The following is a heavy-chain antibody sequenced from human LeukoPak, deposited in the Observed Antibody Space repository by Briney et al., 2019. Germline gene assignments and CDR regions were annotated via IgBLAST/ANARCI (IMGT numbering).Heavy chain of an antibody. Sequence: GGSLRLSCAASGFTFSDHCMDWVRQAPGKGLEWVGRTRNKANSYTTEYAASVKGRFTISRDDSKKSLYLQMNSLKTEDTAVYYCARESGGGVLGYFDLWGRGTLISVSS. CDR1: GFTFSDHC. CDR2: TRNKANSYTT. J-gene: IGHJ2*01. V-gene: IGHV3-72*01. D-gene: IGHD3-10*01. CDR3: ARESGGGVLGYFDL.